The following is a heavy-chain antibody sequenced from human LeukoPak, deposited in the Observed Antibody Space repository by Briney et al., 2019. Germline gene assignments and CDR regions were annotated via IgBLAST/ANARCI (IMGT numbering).Heavy chain of an antibody. CDR3: ARGGTTVTPGLLWFDP. V-gene: IGHV4-59*11. D-gene: IGHD4-17*01. Sequence: SETLSLTCSVSGGSISSHYWSWIRQPPGKGLEWIGYIYYSGSTKYNPSLKSRVTISVDTSKNQFSLKLSSVTAADTAVYYCARGGTTVTPGLLWFDPWGQGTLVSVSS. CDR1: GGSISSHY. J-gene: IGHJ5*02. CDR2: IYYSGST.